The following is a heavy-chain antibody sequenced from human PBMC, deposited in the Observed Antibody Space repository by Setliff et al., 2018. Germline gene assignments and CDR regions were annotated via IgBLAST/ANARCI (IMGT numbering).Heavy chain of an antibody. J-gene: IGHJ4*02. V-gene: IGHV2-70*11. CDR2: IDWDGDK. D-gene: IGHD1-7*01. CDR1: GFSLTTSGTC. CDR3: ARSRYELPHYYFDY. Sequence: ASGPTLVNPTQTLTLTCTFSGFSLTTSGTCVTWIRQPPGKALEWLARIDWDGDKYYNTSLRTRLTLSKDTSKNQVFLTMTNTDPVDTATYYCARSRYELPHYYFDYWGQGILVTVSS.